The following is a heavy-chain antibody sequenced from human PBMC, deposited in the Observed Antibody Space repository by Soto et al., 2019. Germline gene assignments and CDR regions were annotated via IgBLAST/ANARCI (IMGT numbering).Heavy chain of an antibody. CDR2: ISAYNGNT. CDR3: AKAPDGIQLWPYWYPYFDY. J-gene: IGHJ4*02. CDR1: GYTFTSYG. D-gene: IGHD5-18*01. Sequence: ASVKVSCKASGYTFTSYGISWVRQAPGQGLEWMGWISAYNGNTKNAQKLQGRVTMTTDTSTSTAYMELRSLRSDDTAVYYCAKAPDGIQLWPYWYPYFDYWGQGTLVTVSS. V-gene: IGHV1-18*01.